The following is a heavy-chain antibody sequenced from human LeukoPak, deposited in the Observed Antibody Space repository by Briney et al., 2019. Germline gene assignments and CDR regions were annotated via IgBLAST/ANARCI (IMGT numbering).Heavy chain of an antibody. CDR2: INHSGST. D-gene: IGHD2-15*01. CDR1: GGSYSGYY. CDR3: ARDPRSSGYCSGGSCSDWFDP. Sequence: SSETLSLTCAVHGGSYSGYYWSWIRQPPGKGLEWIGEINHSGSTNYNASLKSRVTISVDTSKNQFSLKLSSVTAADTAVYYCARDPRSSGYCSGGSCSDWFDPWGQGTLVTVSS. V-gene: IGHV4-34*01. J-gene: IGHJ5*02.